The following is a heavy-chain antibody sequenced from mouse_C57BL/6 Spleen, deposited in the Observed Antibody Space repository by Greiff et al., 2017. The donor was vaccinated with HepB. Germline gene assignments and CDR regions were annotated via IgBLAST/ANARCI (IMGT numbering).Heavy chain of an antibody. CDR2: FYPGSGSI. CDR1: GYTFTEYT. D-gene: IGHD2-5*01. J-gene: IGHJ3*01. Sequence: VQLQQSGAELVKPGASVKLSCKASGYTFTEYTIHWVKQRPGQGLEWIGWFYPGSGSIKYNEKFKDKATLTADKSSSTVYMELSRRTSEDSAVYCCGRLEDRTYYSKGAWFAYCGQGTLFTVAA. CDR3: GRLEDRTYYSKGAWFAY. V-gene: IGHV1-62-2*01.